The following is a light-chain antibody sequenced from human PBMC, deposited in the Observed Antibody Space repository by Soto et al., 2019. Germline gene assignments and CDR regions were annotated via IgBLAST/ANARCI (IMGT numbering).Light chain of an antibody. Sequence: DIQMTQSPSSLSASVGDRVTITCRASQTITNYLNWYQQKPGKAPKLLIYGASSLQSGVPLRFSGSGSGTDFTLTISSLQPEDFANYYCQQTYSDPSWTFGQGTKVEI. CDR2: GAS. J-gene: IGKJ1*01. CDR3: QQTYSDPSWT. CDR1: QTITNY. V-gene: IGKV1-39*01.